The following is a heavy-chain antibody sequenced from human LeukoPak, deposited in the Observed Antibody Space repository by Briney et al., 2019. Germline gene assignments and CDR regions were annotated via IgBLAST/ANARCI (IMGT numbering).Heavy chain of an antibody. J-gene: IGHJ4*02. CDR2: FDPEDGET. Sequence: GASVKVSCKVSGYTLTELSMHWVRQAPGKGLEWMGGFDPEDGETIYAQKFQGRVTMTRDTSTSTVYMELSSLRSEDTAVYYCARSKVEGISSGYYYGPEGKFDYWGQGTLVTVSS. D-gene: IGHD3-22*01. V-gene: IGHV1-24*01. CDR1: GYTLTELS. CDR3: ARSKVEGISSGYYYGPEGKFDY.